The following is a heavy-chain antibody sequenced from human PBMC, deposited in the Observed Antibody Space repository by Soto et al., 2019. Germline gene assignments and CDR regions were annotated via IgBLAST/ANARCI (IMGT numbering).Heavy chain of an antibody. J-gene: IGHJ4*02. CDR1: GIIFSSLV. Sequence: PRGPLRLSCAASGIIFSSLVMSWVLQAPGKGLEWVSSIRGRRVYTLYADAVKGRFTISRDHSRNTRYLQVNSLRAGDTAVYYSAKDKTDVTLFDYWGQGTLVIVSS. V-gene: IGHV3-23*01. CDR2: IRGRRVYT. CDR3: AKDKTDVTLFDY. D-gene: IGHD2-21*02.